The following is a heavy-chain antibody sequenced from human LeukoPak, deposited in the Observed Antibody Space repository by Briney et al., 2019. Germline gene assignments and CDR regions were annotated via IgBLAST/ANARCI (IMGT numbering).Heavy chain of an antibody. Sequence: GGSLRLSCAASGFTFSSYAMHWVRQAPGKGLEWVAVISYDGSNKYYADSVKGRFTISRDNSKNTLYLQMNSLRAEDTAVYYCARGPEESLVVAAHVEYFQHWGRGTLVTVSS. CDR3: ARGPEESLVVAAHVEYFQH. CDR1: GFTFSSYA. D-gene: IGHD2-15*01. CDR2: ISYDGSNK. V-gene: IGHV3-30*04. J-gene: IGHJ1*01.